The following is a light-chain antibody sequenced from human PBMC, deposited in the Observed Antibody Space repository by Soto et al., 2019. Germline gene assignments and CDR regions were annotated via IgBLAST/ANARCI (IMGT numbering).Light chain of an antibody. CDR1: SGHSSYA. J-gene: IGLJ2*01. CDR2: LNSDGSH. CDR3: QTWGTGIQI. V-gene: IGLV4-69*01. Sequence: QLVLTQSPSASASLGASVKLTCTLSSGHSSYAIAWHQQQPEKGPRYLMNLNSDGSHSKGDGIPDRFSGSSSGAERYLTISSLHAEDEADYYCQTWGTGIQIFGGGPKLTV.